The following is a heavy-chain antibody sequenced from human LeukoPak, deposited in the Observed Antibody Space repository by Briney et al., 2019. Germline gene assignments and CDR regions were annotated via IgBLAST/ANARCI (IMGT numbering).Heavy chain of an antibody. CDR3: AIGTTVTTNFEGYY. J-gene: IGHJ4*02. V-gene: IGHV3-23*01. CDR2: ISGSGGST. D-gene: IGHD4-17*01. CDR1: GFTFSSYA. Sequence: KPGGSLRLSCAASGFTFSSYAMSWVRQAPGKGLEWVSAISGSGGSTYYADSVKGQFTISRDNSKNTLYLQMNSLRAEDTAVYYCAIGTTVTTNFEGYYWGQGTLVTVSS.